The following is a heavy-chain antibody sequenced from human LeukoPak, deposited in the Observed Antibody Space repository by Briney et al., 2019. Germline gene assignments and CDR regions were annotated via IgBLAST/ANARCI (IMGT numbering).Heavy chain of an antibody. Sequence: ASVTVSFKASGYTFTDYYMHWVRQAPGQGGEWMGWINPNSGGTNYAQKFQGRVTMTRDTSISTAYMELSRLRSDDTAVYYCARENRIAAAGNIDYWGQGTLVTVSS. CDR3: ARENRIAAAGNIDY. D-gene: IGHD6-13*01. J-gene: IGHJ4*02. CDR2: INPNSGGT. V-gene: IGHV1-2*02. CDR1: GYTFTDYY.